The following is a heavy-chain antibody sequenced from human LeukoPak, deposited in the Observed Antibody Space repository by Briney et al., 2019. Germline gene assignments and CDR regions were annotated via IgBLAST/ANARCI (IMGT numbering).Heavy chain of an antibody. J-gene: IGHJ4*02. CDR2: INPSGGST. Sequence: GASVKVSCTASGYTFTSYYMHWVRQAPGQGLEWMGIINPSGGSTSYAQKFQGRVTMTRDTSTSTVYMELSSLRSEDTAVYYCAGGTPPRYYDFWSGYLEGKYYFDYWGQGTLVTVSS. V-gene: IGHV1-46*01. CDR1: GYTFTSYY. D-gene: IGHD3-3*01. CDR3: AGGTPPRYYDFWSGYLEGKYYFDY.